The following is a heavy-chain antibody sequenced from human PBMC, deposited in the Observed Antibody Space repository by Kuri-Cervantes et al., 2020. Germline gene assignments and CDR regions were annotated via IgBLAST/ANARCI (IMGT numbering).Heavy chain of an antibody. J-gene: IGHJ5*01. CDR1: GGTFSSYA. D-gene: IGHD6-19*01. CDR3: ARLLSSGSTLYNWFDS. V-gene: IGHV1-69*13. CDR2: IIPLLGTT. Sequence: SVKVSCKASGGTFSSYAISWVRQAPGQGLEWMGGIIPLLGTTSYAQRFQGRLTITADDSTNTVSMDLNSLTSDDTALFFCARLLSSGSTLYNWFDSWGQGTLVTVSS.